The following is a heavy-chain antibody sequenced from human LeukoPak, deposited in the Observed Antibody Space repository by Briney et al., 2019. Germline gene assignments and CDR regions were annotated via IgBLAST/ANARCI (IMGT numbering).Heavy chain of an antibody. CDR1: GFTFSSYA. D-gene: IGHD3-10*01. J-gene: IGHJ4*02. V-gene: IGHV3-23*01. CDR2: INTGGSA. Sequence: GSLRLSCAASGFTFSSYAMSWVRQAPGKGLEWVSSINTGGSAYYADSVKGRFTISRDNSMNTLYLQMNSLRAEDTAVYYCAKVPRGHYFDYWGQGTLVTVSS. CDR3: AKVPRGHYFDY.